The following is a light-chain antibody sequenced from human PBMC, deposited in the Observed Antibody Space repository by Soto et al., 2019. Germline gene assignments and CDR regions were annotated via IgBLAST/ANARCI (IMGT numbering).Light chain of an antibody. J-gene: IGLJ2*01. CDR1: SSDVGGYNY. CDR2: DVS. Sequence: QSVLTQPASVSGSPGQSITISCTGTSSDVGGYNYVSWCQQHPGKAPKLMIYDVSNRPSGVSNRFSGSKSGNTASLTISGLQAEDEADYYCSSYTSSSTLGVVFGGGTKLTVL. CDR3: SSYTSSSTLGVV. V-gene: IGLV2-14*01.